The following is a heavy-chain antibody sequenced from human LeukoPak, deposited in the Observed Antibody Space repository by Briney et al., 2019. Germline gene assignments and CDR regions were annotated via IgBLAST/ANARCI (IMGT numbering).Heavy chain of an antibody. D-gene: IGHD3-10*01. J-gene: IGHJ6*03. CDR1: GFTFSSYE. CDR2: ISSSGSTI. V-gene: IGHV3-48*03. CDR3: ARAYYYGRDYYYYMDV. Sequence: GGSLRLSCAASGFTFSSYEMNWVRQAPGKGLEWVSYISSSGSTIYYADSVKGRFTISRDNAKNSLYLQMNSLRAEDTAVYYCARAYYYGRDYYYYMDVWGKGTTVTISS.